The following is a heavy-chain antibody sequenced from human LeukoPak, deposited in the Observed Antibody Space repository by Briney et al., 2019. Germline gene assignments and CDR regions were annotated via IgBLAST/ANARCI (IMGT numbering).Heavy chain of an antibody. V-gene: IGHV1-46*03. CDR1: GYIFTSYY. D-gene: IGHD3-16*01. CDR3: VREYHGGYFDF. J-gene: IGHJ4*02. Sequence: RASVKVSCKASGYIFTSYYMHWVRQAPGQGLEWLGVVYPSAGTSDPAQRFRARITLSDDTSTSTAYMELRSLKSEDTAIYFCVREYHGGYFDFWAREPRSPSPQ. CDR2: VYPSAGTS.